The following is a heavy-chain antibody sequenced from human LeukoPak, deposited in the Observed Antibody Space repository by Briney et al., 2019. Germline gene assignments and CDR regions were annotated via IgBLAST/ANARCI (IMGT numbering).Heavy chain of an antibody. CDR2: INPSGGST. CDR3: ARASYYDILTGYFDY. D-gene: IGHD3-9*01. Sequence: ASVKVSCKASGYTFTSYYMHWVRQAPGQGLEWMGIINPSGGSTSYAQKFQGRVTMTRDTSTSTVYMELSSLRSEDTAAYYCARASYYDILTGYFDYWGQGTLVTVSS. J-gene: IGHJ4*02. V-gene: IGHV1-46*01. CDR1: GYTFTSYY.